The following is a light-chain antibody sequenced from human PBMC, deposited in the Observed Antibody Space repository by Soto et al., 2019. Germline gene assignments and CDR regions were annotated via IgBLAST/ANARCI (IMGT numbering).Light chain of an antibody. V-gene: IGKV3-20*01. CDR1: QSVTSSC. Sequence: IVLTQSPATLSLSPGERATLSCTASQSVTSSCLAWYQRKPGQAPRLLIHTTSTRATDIPDRFSGSGSVTDFTLTISRLRPEHFAVYYCQQCGCSPLFSFGPGTRVDI. J-gene: IGKJ3*01. CDR2: TTS. CDR3: QQCGCSPLFS.